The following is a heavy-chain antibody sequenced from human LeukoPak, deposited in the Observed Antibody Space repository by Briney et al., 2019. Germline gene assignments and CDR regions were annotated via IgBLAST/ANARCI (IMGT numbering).Heavy chain of an antibody. D-gene: IGHD7-27*01. Sequence: SETLSLTCTVSGDFITAYYWSWIRQPPGKGLEWIGYVYYSGSTEYNPSLRSRVTISLEMSKHQFSLNLTSVTAANTAVYYCASNTGTVFDYWGQGALVTVSS. CDR2: VYYSGST. V-gene: IGHV4-59*01. J-gene: IGHJ4*02. CDR1: GDFITAYY. CDR3: ASNTGTVFDY.